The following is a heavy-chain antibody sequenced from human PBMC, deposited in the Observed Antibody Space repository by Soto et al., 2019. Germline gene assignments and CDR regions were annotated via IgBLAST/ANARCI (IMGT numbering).Heavy chain of an antibody. J-gene: IGHJ4*02. CDR1: GYSFSTYG. Sequence: QVHLVQSGVEVKKPGASVKVSCKASGYSFSTYGISWVRQAPGQGLEWMGWISGLNGNTNYAQNLQGRVTMTTDTSTSTACMELRSLGFDDTAMYYCARDLFGEDGAGYFDYWGQGTLVTVSS. CDR3: ARDLFGEDGAGYFDY. D-gene: IGHD3-10*01. V-gene: IGHV1-18*01. CDR2: ISGLNGNT.